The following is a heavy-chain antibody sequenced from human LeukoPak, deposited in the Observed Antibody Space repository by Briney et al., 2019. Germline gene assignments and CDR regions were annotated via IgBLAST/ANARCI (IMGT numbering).Heavy chain of an antibody. Sequence: PGGSLRLSCAASGNYWMHWVRQAPGKGLVWVSHINSDGGWTGYADSVKGRFTISKDNAKNTVYLQMNSLRAEDTAVYYCVSFYETYWGRGTLATVSS. CDR1: GNYW. CDR2: INSDGGWT. D-gene: IGHD2/OR15-2a*01. V-gene: IGHV3-74*01. CDR3: VSFYETY. J-gene: IGHJ4*02.